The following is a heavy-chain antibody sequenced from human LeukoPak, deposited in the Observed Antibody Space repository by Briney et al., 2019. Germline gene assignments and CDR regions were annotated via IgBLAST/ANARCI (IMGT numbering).Heavy chain of an antibody. J-gene: IGHJ4*02. D-gene: IGHD2-21*02. V-gene: IGHV3-23*01. CDR3: AKDAGAYCGGDCYADI. CDR2: ISGSGGST. CDR1: GFTFSSYA. Sequence: PGGSLRLSCAASGFTFSSYAMSWVRQAPGKGLEWVSAISGSGGSTYYADSVKGRFTISRDNSKSTLYLQMNSLRAEDTAVYYCAKDAGAYCGGDCYADIWGQGTLVTVSS.